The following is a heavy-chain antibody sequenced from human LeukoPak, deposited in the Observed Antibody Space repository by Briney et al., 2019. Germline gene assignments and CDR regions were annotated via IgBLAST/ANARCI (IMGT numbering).Heavy chain of an antibody. V-gene: IGHV3-30*18. D-gene: IGHD5-18*01. CDR1: GFTFSNYG. J-gene: IGHJ4*02. Sequence: PGRSLRLSCAASGFTFSNYGMHWVRQAPGKGLEWVAVISYDGSNKNYVDSVKGRFTISRDNPKNTLYLQMSSLRGEDTAVYYCAKDHLAGYSYGGYYFDYWGQGTLVTVSS. CDR2: ISYDGSNK. CDR3: AKDHLAGYSYGGYYFDY.